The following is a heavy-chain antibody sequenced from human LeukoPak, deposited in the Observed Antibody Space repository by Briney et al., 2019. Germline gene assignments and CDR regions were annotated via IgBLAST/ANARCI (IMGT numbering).Heavy chain of an antibody. V-gene: IGHV3-15*01. D-gene: IGHD5-18*01. CDR2: IKSKTDGGTT. CDR1: GFTLSSYA. CDR3: TTVGEEIQRWYGAFDI. J-gene: IGHJ3*02. Sequence: GGSLRLSCAASGFTLSSYAMSWVRQAPGKGLEWVGRIKSKTDGGTTDYAAPVKGRFTISRDDSKNTLYLQMNSLKTEDTAVYYCTTVGEEIQRWYGAFDIWGQGTMVTVSS.